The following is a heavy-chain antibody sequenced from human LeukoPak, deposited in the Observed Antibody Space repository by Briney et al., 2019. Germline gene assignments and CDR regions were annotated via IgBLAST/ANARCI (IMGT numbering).Heavy chain of an antibody. CDR2: ISAGNGNT. CDR3: ASQLSYLQFDH. Sequence: ASVKVSCKASGYTFTTYTIHWVRQAPGQRLEWVGWISAGNGNTKYSQKFQGRVTITRDTYASTAYMELSSLRSEDTAVYYCASQLSYLQFDHWGQGTLVTVSS. D-gene: IGHD2-2*01. J-gene: IGHJ4*02. V-gene: IGHV1-3*01. CDR1: GYTFTTYT.